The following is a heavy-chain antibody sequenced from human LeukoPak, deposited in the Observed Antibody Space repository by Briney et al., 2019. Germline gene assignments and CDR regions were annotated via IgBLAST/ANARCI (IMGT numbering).Heavy chain of an antibody. CDR3: ARVRDGYNDAYEI. CDR1: GYSFTNYN. Sequence: EASVKVSCKTSGYSFTNYNLHWVRQAPGQRLEWMGIIKPSGGDTNYAQKFQGRVFMTRDTSTSTVYLELSSLKAEDTAVYYCARVRDGYNDAYEIWGQRTVVNVSS. J-gene: IGHJ3*02. V-gene: IGHV1-46*01. D-gene: IGHD5-24*01. CDR2: IKPSGGDT.